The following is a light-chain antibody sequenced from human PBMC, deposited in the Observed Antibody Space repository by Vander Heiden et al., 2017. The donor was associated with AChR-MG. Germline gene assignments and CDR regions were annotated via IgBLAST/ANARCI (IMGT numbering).Light chain of an antibody. CDR2: EVS. CDR3: SSYAGSNPYV. V-gene: IGLV2-8*01. Sequence: QSALTQPPSASGSPGTSATTPCTGTSSDVGGYNYVSWYQQHPGKAPKLMMYEVSKRPSGVPDRSSGSKSGNTASLTVSGLQAEDEADYYCSSYAGSNPYVFGTGTKVTVL. CDR1: SSDVGGYNY. J-gene: IGLJ1*01.